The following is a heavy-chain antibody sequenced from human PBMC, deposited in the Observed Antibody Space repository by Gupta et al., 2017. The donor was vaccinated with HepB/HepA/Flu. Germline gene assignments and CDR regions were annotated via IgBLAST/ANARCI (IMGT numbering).Heavy chain of an antibody. CDR1: GSTLTRYT. CDR2: MSGSGSKR. Sequence: EEQLAESGAGLVKPVGSLRLSCVGPGSTLTRYTMHWVRHAPGRGREWIASMSGSGSKRYDRDSWEGRFNISGDNAKKSLQLQMNSLRAEDTAVYFCARDLASASWFAELGYFDLWGPGTLVSVAS. D-gene: IGHD3-10*01. V-gene: IGHV3-21*02. J-gene: IGHJ4*02. CDR3: ARDLASASWFAELGYFDL.